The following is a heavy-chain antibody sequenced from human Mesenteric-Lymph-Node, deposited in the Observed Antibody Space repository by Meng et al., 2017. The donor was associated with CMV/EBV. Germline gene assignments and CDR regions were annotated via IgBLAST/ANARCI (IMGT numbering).Heavy chain of an antibody. CDR2: INSNSKDI. J-gene: IGHJ6*02. V-gene: IGHV3-21*04. Sequence: GGSLRLSCAASGFTFSGYTMNWVRQAPGKGLEWVSSINSNSKDIYYADSVRGRFTISRDNSRNALYLQMNSLRAEDTAVYYCARDLSDIEVVPAVIAVYCYGMDVWGQGTTVTVSS. D-gene: IGHD2-2*02. CDR1: GFTFSGYT. CDR3: ARDLSDIEVVPAVIAVYCYGMDV.